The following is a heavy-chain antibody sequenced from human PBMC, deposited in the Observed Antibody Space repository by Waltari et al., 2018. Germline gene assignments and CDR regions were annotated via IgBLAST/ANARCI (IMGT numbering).Heavy chain of an antibody. CDR2: INHSGST. D-gene: IGHD2-15*01. Sequence: QVQLQQWGAGLLKPSETLSLTCAVYGGSFSGYYWSWIRQPPGKGLEWIGEINHSGSTNYNPSLKSRVTISVDTSKNQFSLKLGSVTAADTAVYYCARGGGKENFDYWGQGTLVTVSS. CDR3: ARGGGKENFDY. V-gene: IGHV4-34*01. J-gene: IGHJ4*02. CDR1: GGSFSGYY.